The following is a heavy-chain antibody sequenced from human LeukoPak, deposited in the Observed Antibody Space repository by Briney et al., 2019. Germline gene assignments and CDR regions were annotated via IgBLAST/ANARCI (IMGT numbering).Heavy chain of an antibody. CDR3: ARGYSSGYSSYYYYYNYVDV. CDR2: IKQEGSEK. D-gene: IGHD3-22*01. V-gene: IGHV3-7*01. Sequence: GGSLRLSCAASGFTFSSYWMSWVRQAPGKGLEWVANIKQEGSEKYYVDSVKGRFAISRDNAKNSLYLQVNSLRAEDTAVYYCARGYSSGYSSYYYYYNYVDVWGKGTTVTISS. J-gene: IGHJ6*03. CDR1: GFTFSSYW.